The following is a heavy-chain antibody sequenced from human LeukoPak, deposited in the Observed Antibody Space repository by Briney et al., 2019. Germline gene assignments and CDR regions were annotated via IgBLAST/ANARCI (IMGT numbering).Heavy chain of an antibody. Sequence: PGGSLRLSCAASGFTFSNYDMCWVCQAPGKGLEWVSVISGSGGFTYYADSVKGRFTISRDSSKNTLYLQMNRLRAEDTAVYSCARGLRAAAGTFGYYYHGMDVWGPGTTVTVSS. CDR3: ARGLRAAAGTFGYYYHGMDV. CDR2: ISGSGGFT. D-gene: IGHD6-13*01. J-gene: IGHJ6*02. V-gene: IGHV3-23*01. CDR1: GFTFSNYD.